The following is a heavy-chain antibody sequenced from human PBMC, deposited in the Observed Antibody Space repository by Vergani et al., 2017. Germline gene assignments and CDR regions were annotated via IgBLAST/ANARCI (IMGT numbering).Heavy chain of an antibody. CDR1: GFTFSSYS. CDR3: ARFRGVRGVITTYYFDY. V-gene: IGHV3-21*01. D-gene: IGHD3-10*01. CDR2: ISSSSSYI. Sequence: EVQLVESGGGLVKPGGSLRLSCAASGFTFSSYSMNWVRQAPGKGLEWVSSISSSSSYIYYADSVKGRFTIPRDNAKNSLYLQMNSLRAEDTAVYYCARFRGVRGVITTYYFDYWGQGTLVTVSS. J-gene: IGHJ4*02.